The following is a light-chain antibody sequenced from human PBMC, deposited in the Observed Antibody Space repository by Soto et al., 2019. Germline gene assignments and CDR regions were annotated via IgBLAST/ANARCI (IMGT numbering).Light chain of an antibody. CDR2: VNTDGSH. CDR3: QTWGTDSVV. J-gene: IGLJ2*01. Sequence: QSVLTQSPSASASLGAPVRLTCTLSSGHSNYVIAWHQQQPQKGPRYLMKVNTDGSHNKGDGIPDRFSGSSSGAERYLTISSLHSEDEADYYCQTWGTDSVVFGGGTQLTVL. V-gene: IGLV4-69*01. CDR1: SGHSNYV.